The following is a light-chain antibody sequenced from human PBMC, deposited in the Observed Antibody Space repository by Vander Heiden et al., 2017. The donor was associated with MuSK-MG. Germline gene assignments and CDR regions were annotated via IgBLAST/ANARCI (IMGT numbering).Light chain of an antibody. V-gene: IGKV1-5*01. Sequence: DLQMTQSPSTLSASVGDRVTITCRASQSISSRLAWYQQQPGKAPKLLFYDASSLESVVPSLCSGSGSGTVFTLTINSLQPDVVAIYYYQHDSSSPLTFGGGTKVEIK. CDR3: QHDSSSPLT. CDR1: QSISSR. CDR2: DAS. J-gene: IGKJ4*01.